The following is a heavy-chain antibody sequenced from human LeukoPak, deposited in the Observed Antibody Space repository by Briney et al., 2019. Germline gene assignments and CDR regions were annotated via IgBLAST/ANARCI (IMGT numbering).Heavy chain of an antibody. CDR1: GYTFTGYY. Sequence: ASVKVSCKASGYTFTGYYMHWVRQAPGQGLEWMGRINPNSGGTNYAQKFQGRVTMTRDTSISTAYMELSSLRSEDTAVYYCARGPDPTHYYYYGMDVWGQGTTVTVSS. CDR3: ARGPDPTHYYYYGMDV. CDR2: INPNSGGT. J-gene: IGHJ6*02. V-gene: IGHV1-2*06.